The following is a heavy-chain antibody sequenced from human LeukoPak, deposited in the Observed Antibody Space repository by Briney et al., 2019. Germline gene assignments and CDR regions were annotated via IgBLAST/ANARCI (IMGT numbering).Heavy chain of an antibody. CDR1: GGSFSGYY. V-gene: IGHV4-34*01. J-gene: IGHJ3*02. Sequence: SETLSLTCAVYGGSFSGYYWSWIRQPPGKGLEWIGEINHSGSTNYNPSLKSRVTITVDTSKNQFSLKLTSVTAADTAVYYCALGNCPTTSCYPGVAFDIWGQGTMVTVSS. D-gene: IGHD2-2*01. CDR2: INHSGST. CDR3: ALGNCPTTSCYPGVAFDI.